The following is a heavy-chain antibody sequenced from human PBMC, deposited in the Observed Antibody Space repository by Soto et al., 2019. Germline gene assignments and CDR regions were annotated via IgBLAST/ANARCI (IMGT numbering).Heavy chain of an antibody. V-gene: IGHV1-18*04. CDR1: RYTFTSNS. J-gene: IGHJ4*02. D-gene: IGHD6-19*01. CDR3: PKISSASSGWLPEY. CDR2: INVYNGNT. Sequence: ASVKVSCKASRYTFTSNSIGWGRQAPGQGLEWMGWINVYNGNTKYAQQLQGRVTLTTDTSTSTAYRDGRSMRSDDTAVFFCPKISSASSGWLPEYWGKGTLDTVSS.